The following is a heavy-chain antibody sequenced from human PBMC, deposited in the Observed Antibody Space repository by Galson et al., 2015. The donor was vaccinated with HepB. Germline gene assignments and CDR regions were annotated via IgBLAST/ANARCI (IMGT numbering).Heavy chain of an antibody. J-gene: IGHJ4*02. CDR1: GFTFSSYA. CDR2: ISGSGGST. CDR3: AKDNLPAMVYAMDY. Sequence: SLRLSCAASGFTFSSYAMSWVRQAPGKGLEWVSAISGSGGSTYYADSVKGRFTISRDNSKNTLYLQMNSLRAEDTAVYYCAKDNLPAMVYAMDYWGQGTLVTVAS. D-gene: IGHD2-8*01. V-gene: IGHV3-23*01.